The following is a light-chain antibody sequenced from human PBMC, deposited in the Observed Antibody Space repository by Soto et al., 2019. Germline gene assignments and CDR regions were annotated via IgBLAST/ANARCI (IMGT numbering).Light chain of an antibody. CDR2: EAS. CDR1: QSVSSN. V-gene: IGKV3-15*01. Sequence: EIVMTQSPATLSVSPGERATLSCRASQSVSSNLAWYQQKPGQAPRLLIYEASTRATGISVRFSGSGSGTEFTLTISSLQSEDFAVYYCQQYNNWPMYTFGQGTKLESK. J-gene: IGKJ2*01. CDR3: QQYNNWPMYT.